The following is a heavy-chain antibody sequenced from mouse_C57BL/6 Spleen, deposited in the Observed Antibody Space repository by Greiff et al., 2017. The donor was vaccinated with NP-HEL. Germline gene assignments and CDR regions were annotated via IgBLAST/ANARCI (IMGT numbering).Heavy chain of an antibody. CDR3: TTGSYRTADY. CDR2: IDPENGDT. Sequence: EVQLQQSGAELVRPGASVKLSCTASGFNIKDDYMHWVKQRPEQGLEWIGWIDPENGDTEYASKFQGKATITADTSSNTAYLQLSSLTSEDTAVYYCTTGSYRTADYWGQGTSVTVSS. J-gene: IGHJ4*01. D-gene: IGHD1-1*02. CDR1: GFNIKDDY. V-gene: IGHV14-4*01.